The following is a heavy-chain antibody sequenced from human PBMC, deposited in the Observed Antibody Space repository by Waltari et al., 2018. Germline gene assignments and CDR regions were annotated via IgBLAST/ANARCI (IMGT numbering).Heavy chain of an antibody. CDR1: GFTFSSYE. CDR2: ISSSGSTI. J-gene: IGHJ3*02. D-gene: IGHD1-26*01. Sequence: EVQLVESGGGLVQPGGSLRLSCAASGFTFSSYEMNWVRQAPGKGLEWVSYISSSGSTIYYADSVKGRFTISRDNAKNSLYLQMNSPRAEDTAVYYCAGGRSYHAFDIWGQGTMVTVSS. CDR3: AGGRSYHAFDI. V-gene: IGHV3-48*03.